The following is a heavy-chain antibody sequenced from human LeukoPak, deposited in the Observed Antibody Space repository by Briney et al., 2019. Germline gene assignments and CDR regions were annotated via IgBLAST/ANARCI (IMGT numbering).Heavy chain of an antibody. CDR2: IYYSGST. J-gene: IGHJ4*02. Sequence: PSETLSLTCTVSGGSISNYYWSWIRQPPGKGLEWIGYIYYSGSTNHNPSLKSRVTISVDTSKNQFSLKLSSVTAADTAVYYCARTSYPSRDAYTPFDYWGQGTLVTVSS. CDR3: ARTSYPSRDAYTPFDY. D-gene: IGHD5-24*01. CDR1: GGSISNYY. V-gene: IGHV4-59*08.